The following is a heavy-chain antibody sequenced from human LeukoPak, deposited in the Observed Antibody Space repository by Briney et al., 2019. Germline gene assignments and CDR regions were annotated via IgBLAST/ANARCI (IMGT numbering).Heavy chain of an antibody. CDR1: GFTFSSYW. CDR3: VKGSKGGMIVPGERPKYFHH. J-gene: IGHJ1*01. Sequence: GGSLRLSCVTSGFTFSSYWMHWVRQAPGKGLVWVSRINSDGSSTSYADSVKGRFTISRDNAKNTLYLQMNSLRVDDTAVYYCVKGSKGGMIVPGERPKYFHHWGQGTLVTVSS. D-gene: IGHD3-10*01. V-gene: IGHV3-74*01. CDR2: INSDGSST.